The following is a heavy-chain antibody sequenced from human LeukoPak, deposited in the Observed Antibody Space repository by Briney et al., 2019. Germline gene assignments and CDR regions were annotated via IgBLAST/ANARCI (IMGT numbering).Heavy chain of an antibody. V-gene: IGHV3-53*01. J-gene: IGHJ4*02. Sequence: GGSLRLSCAASGFTVRTNYMGWVRQAPGKGLEWVSVIYSGGATYYADSVKGRFTISRDNSKNTLYLQMNSLRAEDTAVYYCAREKNDIVLTSYYFDYWGQGTLVTVSS. D-gene: IGHD5-12*01. CDR2: IYSGGAT. CDR1: GFTVRTNY. CDR3: AREKNDIVLTSYYFDY.